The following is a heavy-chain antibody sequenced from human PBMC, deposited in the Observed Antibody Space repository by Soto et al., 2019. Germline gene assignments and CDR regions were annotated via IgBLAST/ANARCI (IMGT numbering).Heavy chain of an antibody. J-gene: IGHJ6*02. V-gene: IGHV4-59*01. CDR3: ARDPGIDYYYYGMDV. CDR1: GGSISSYY. CDR2: IYYSGST. Sequence: SETLSLTCTVSGGSISSYYWSWIRQPPGKGLEWIGYIYYSGSTNYNPSLKSRVTISVDTSKNQFSLKLSSVTAADTAVYYCARDPGIDYYYYGMDVRGQGTTVTVSS.